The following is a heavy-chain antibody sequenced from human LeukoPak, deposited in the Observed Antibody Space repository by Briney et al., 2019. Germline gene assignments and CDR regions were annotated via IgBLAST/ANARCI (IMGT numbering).Heavy chain of an antibody. CDR1: GGSIGGSAFY. CDR2: MYYSGNT. D-gene: IGHD4-17*01. V-gene: IGHV4-31*03. CDR3: ARDDYGDYFIDP. J-gene: IGHJ5*02. Sequence: PSQTLSLTCTVSGGSIGGSAFYWSWIRQHPGKGPEWFGYMYYSGNTYYNPYLKSRVTISVDTSKNQFFLKLTSVTAADTAVYYCARDDYGDYFIDPWGQGTLVTVSS.